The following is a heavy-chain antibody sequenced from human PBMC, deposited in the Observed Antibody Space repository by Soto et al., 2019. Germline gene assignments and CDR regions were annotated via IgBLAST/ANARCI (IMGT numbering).Heavy chain of an antibody. Sequence: QVQLQESGPGLVKPSQTLSLTCTVSGGSIRSGVYYWSWVRQNPRRGLEWIGNIYYSGNTYYNPSLKSRLTISVATSKNQFSLNLSSVTAADTAVYYCARDRLMATAGTARHYFGLDVWGQGTTVTVSS. D-gene: IGHD2-8*01. V-gene: IGHV4-31*03. CDR3: ARDRLMATAGTARHYFGLDV. CDR1: GGSIRSGVYY. CDR2: IYYSGNT. J-gene: IGHJ6*02.